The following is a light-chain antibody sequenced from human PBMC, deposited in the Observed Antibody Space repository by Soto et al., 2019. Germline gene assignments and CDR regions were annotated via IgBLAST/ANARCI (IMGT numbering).Light chain of an antibody. CDR1: QSISSW. Sequence: DIQMTQSPSTLSASVGDRVTITCRASQSISSWLAWYQQKPGKDPKLLIYKASSLESGVPSRFSGSGSGPEFTLNTGSLQPDDFPADYWQLYNSYWTSGQGTKVEIK. V-gene: IGKV1-5*03. J-gene: IGKJ1*01. CDR2: KAS. CDR3: QLYNSYWT.